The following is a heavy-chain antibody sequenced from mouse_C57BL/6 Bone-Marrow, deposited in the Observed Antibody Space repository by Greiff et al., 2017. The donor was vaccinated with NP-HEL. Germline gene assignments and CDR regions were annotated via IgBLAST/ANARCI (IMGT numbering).Heavy chain of an antibody. CDR1: GYTFTSYW. CDR3: ARSITTVVATDWFAY. J-gene: IGHJ3*01. V-gene: IGHV1-69*01. Sequence: QVQLQQPGAELVMPGASVKLSCKASGYTFTSYWMHWVKQRPGQGLEWIGEIDPSDSYTNYNQKFKGKSTLTVDKSSSTAYRQLSSLTSEDSAVYYCARSITTVVATDWFAYWGQGTLVTVSA. CDR2: IDPSDSYT. D-gene: IGHD1-1*01.